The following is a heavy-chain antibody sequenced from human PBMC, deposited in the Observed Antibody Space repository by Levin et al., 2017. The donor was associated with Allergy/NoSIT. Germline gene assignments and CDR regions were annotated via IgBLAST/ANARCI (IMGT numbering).Heavy chain of an antibody. CDR2: IDYSGST. CDR3: ARLSAATFDP. V-gene: IGHV4-59*08. J-gene: IGHJ5*02. D-gene: IGHD6-13*01. Sequence: GSLRLSCTVSGISIRSFYWGWVRQPPGEGLECIGYIDYSGSTNYNPSLKSRLTISIDTSKNQFSLKLSSLTAADTAVYYCARLSAATFDPWGQGTLVTVSS. CDR1: GISIRSFY.